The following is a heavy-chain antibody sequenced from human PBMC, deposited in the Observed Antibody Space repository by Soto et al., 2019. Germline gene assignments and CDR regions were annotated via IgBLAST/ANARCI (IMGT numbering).Heavy chain of an antibody. Sequence: QVQLVESGGGVVQPGRSLRLSCAASGFIFTSYGMHWVRQAPGKGLERVALIWYDGSTKYYADSVKGRFTISSDNIKNMVFLQMNSLRAEDTAVYYCARDFAVAGPDYWGQGTLVTVSS. D-gene: IGHD6-19*01. CDR2: IWYDGSTK. J-gene: IGHJ4*02. CDR1: GFIFTSYG. V-gene: IGHV3-33*01. CDR3: ARDFAVAGPDY.